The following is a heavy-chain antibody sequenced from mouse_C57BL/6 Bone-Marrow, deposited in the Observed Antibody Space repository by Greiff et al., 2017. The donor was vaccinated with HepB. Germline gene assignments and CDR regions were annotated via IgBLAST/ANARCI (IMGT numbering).Heavy chain of an antibody. D-gene: IGHD1-1*01. CDR3: AREMDYGSSYWYFDV. CDR1: GYTFTSYW. Sequence: QVQLQQPGAELVRPGTSVKLSCKASGYTFTSYWMHWVKQRPGQGLEWIGVIDPSDSYTNYNQKFKGKATLTVDTSSSTAYMQLSSLTSEDSAVYYCAREMDYGSSYWYFDVWGTGTTVTVSS. J-gene: IGHJ1*03. CDR2: IDPSDSYT. V-gene: IGHV1-59*01.